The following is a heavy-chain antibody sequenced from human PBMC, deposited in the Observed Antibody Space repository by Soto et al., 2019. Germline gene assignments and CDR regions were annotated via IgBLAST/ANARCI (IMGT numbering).Heavy chain of an antibody. V-gene: IGHV4-31*03. CDR2: IYYSGST. Sequence: SETLSLTCTVSGGSISSGGYYWNWIRQHPGKGLEWIGYIYYSGSTYYNPSLKSRVTISVDTSKNQFSLKLSSVTAADTAVYYCARVAARFGELPYFDYWGQGTLVTVSS. CDR1: GGSISSGGYY. CDR3: ARVAARFGELPYFDY. D-gene: IGHD3-10*01. J-gene: IGHJ4*02.